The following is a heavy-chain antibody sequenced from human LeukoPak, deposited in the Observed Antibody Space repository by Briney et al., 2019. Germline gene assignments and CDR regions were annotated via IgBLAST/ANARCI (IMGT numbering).Heavy chain of an antibody. V-gene: IGHV1-2*02. Sequence: ASVKVSCKASGYTFTGYYMHWVRQAPGQGLEWMGWINPNSGGTNYAQKFQGRVTMTRDTSISTAYMELTRLRSDDTAVYYCATPARSYGSGSYSYFDYWGQGTLVTVSS. D-gene: IGHD3-10*01. CDR3: ATPARSYGSGSYSYFDY. J-gene: IGHJ4*02. CDR2: INPNSGGT. CDR1: GYTFTGYY.